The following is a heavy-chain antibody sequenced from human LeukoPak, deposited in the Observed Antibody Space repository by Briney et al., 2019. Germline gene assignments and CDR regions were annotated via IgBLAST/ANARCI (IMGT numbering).Heavy chain of an antibody. CDR3: ARSGYYHYYGLDV. V-gene: IGHV3-13*04. D-gene: IGHD6-13*01. CDR2: IGTADNT. CDR1: GFTFSSYD. J-gene: IGHJ6*02. Sequence: GGSLRLSCVASGFTFSSYDLHWVRQTTGKGLEWVSAIGTADNTFCPDSVKGRFTISRDDAKNSLYLQVSNLRVGDTAVYYCARSGYYHYYGLDVWGQGTTVTVSS.